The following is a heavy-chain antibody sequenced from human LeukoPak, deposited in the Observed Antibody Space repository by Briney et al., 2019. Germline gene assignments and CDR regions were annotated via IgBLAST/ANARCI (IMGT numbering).Heavy chain of an antibody. CDR1: GFTFSSYA. Sequence: PGGSLRLSCAASGFTFSSYAMHWVRQAPGKGLEWVAVISYDGSNKYYADSVKGRFTISRDNAKNSLYLQMNSLRAEDTAVYYCARVGYSYGYYFDYWGQGTLVTVSS. D-gene: IGHD5-18*01. CDR3: ARVGYSYGYYFDY. J-gene: IGHJ4*02. V-gene: IGHV3-30-3*01. CDR2: ISYDGSNK.